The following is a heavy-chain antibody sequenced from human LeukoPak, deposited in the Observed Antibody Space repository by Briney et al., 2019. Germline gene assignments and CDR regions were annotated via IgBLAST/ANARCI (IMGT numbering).Heavy chain of an antibody. D-gene: IGHD2-15*01. Sequence: ASVKVSCKVSGYTLTELSMHWVRQAPGKGLEWVGGFDPEDGERIYAQKFQGRVTMTEDTSTDTAYMELSSLRSEDTAVYYCATDRGYCRGGSCLSGYGMDVWGQGTTVTVSS. CDR2: FDPEDGER. V-gene: IGHV1-24*01. CDR3: ATDRGYCRGGSCLSGYGMDV. CDR1: GYTLTELS. J-gene: IGHJ6*02.